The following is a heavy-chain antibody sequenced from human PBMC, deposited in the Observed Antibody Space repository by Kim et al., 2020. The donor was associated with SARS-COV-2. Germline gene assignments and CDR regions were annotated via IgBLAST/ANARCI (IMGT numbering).Heavy chain of an antibody. V-gene: IGHV4-39*07. J-gene: IGHJ4*02. Sequence: PSRKIRVTIAVDTSKIQLSLKLSSVTAADTAVYYCARDGLNYYGSGSFDYWGQGTLVTVSS. D-gene: IGHD3-10*01. CDR3: ARDGLNYYGSGSFDY.